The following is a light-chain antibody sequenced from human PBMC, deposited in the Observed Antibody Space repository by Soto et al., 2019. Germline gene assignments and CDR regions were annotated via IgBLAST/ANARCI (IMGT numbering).Light chain of an antibody. CDR1: SSNIGAGYD. V-gene: IGLV1-40*01. CDR2: GNS. J-gene: IGLJ2*01. CDR3: QSYDSSLSGSV. Sequence: QSVLTQPPSVSGAPGQRVTISCTGSSSNIGAGYDVHWYQQLPGTAPKLLIYGNSNRPSGVPDRFSGSKSGTSASLAITGLQAEDEAGYYCQSYDSSLSGSVFGGGTKRPS.